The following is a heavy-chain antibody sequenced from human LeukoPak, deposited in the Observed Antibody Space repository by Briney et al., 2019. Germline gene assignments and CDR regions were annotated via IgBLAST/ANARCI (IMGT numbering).Heavy chain of an antibody. CDR2: INHSGST. V-gene: IGHV4-34*01. CDR1: GGSFSGYY. J-gene: IGHJ2*01. CDR3: AVVTPDWYFDL. Sequence: KPSETLSLTCAVHGGSFSGYYWSWIRQPPGKGLEWIGEINHSGSTNYNPSLKSRVTISVDTSKNQLSLKLSSVTAADTAVYYCAVVTPDWYFDLWGRGTLVTVSS. D-gene: IGHD4-23*01.